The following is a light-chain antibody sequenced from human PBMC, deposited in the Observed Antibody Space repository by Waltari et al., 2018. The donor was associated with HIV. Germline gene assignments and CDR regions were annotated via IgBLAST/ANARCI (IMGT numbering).Light chain of an antibody. CDR3: QQSYSTPYS. V-gene: IGKV1-39*01. J-gene: IGKJ2*03. CDR1: QSISSY. Sequence: DIQMTQSPSSLSASVGDRVTITCRASQSISSYLNWYQQKPGKDPKLLIYAASSLQSGVPSRFSGSGSGTDFTLTISSLQPEHFATYYCQQSYSTPYSFGQGTKLEIK. CDR2: AAS.